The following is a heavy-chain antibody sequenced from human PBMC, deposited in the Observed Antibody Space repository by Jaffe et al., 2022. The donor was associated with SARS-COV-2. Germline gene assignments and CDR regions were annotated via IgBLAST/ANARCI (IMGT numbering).Heavy chain of an antibody. J-gene: IGHJ6*02. CDR2: IYTSGST. Sequence: QVQLQESGPGLVKPSQTLSLTCTVSGGSISSGSYYWSWIRQPAGKGLEWIGRIYTSGSTNYNPSLKSRVTISVDTSKNQFSLKLSSVTAADTAVYYCARDDAADDYYYYGMDVWGQGTTVTVSS. V-gene: IGHV4-61*02. D-gene: IGHD6-25*01. CDR3: ARDDAADDYYYYGMDV. CDR1: GGSISSGSYY.